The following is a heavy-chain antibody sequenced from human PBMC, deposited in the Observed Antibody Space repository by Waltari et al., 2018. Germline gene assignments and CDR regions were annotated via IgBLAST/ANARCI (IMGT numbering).Heavy chain of an antibody. J-gene: IGHJ3*02. CDR2: IIPILGTA. D-gene: IGHD3-10*01. CDR3: ARDPLMVQGEGAFDI. Sequence: QVQLVQSGAEVKKPGSSVKVSCKASGGTFSSYAISWVRQAPGQGLEWMGGIIPILGTANYGQKFQGRVTITADESTSTAYMELSSLRSEDTAVYYCARDPLMVQGEGAFDIWGQGTMVTVSS. V-gene: IGHV1-69*01. CDR1: GGTFSSYA.